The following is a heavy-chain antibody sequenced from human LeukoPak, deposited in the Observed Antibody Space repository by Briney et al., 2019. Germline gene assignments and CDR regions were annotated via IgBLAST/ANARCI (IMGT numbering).Heavy chain of an antibody. CDR2: IYYSGST. Sequence: SETLSLTCTVSGGSISSGGYYWSWIRQHPGKGLEWIGYIYYSGSTYSNPPLKSRVTISVDTSKNQFSLNLSSVTAADTAAYYCARYCSSTNCYKGGFDPWGQGTLVTVSS. J-gene: IGHJ5*02. CDR3: ARYCSSTNCYKGGFDP. V-gene: IGHV4-31*03. CDR1: GGSISSGGYY. D-gene: IGHD2-2*02.